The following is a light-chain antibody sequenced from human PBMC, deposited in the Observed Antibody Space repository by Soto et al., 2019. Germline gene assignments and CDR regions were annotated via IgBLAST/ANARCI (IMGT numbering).Light chain of an antibody. V-gene: IGKV3-15*01. CDR1: QNVNYN. Sequence: IVMTQSPATLSVSPGERATLSCRASQNVNYNLAWYQQKPGQAPSLLIHDASIRATAVPARFSCSGSGTEFTLTISSLQSEDFAVYYCQQYNNWPRTFGQGTKVEIK. CDR2: DAS. CDR3: QQYNNWPRT. J-gene: IGKJ1*01.